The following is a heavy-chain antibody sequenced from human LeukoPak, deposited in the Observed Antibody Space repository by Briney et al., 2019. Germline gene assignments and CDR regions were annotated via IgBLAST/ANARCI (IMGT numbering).Heavy chain of an antibody. J-gene: IGHJ3*02. D-gene: IGHD3-9*01. Sequence: PSETLSLTCTVSGDSISNSAYYWVWIRQPPGKGLEWIGYIYYSGSTNYNPSLKSRVTISVDTSKNQFSLKLSSVTAADTAVYYCARWVARERYLTGYYLDAFDIWGQGTMVTVSS. V-gene: IGHV4-61*05. CDR1: GDSISNSAYY. CDR2: IYYSGST. CDR3: ARWVARERYLTGYYLDAFDI.